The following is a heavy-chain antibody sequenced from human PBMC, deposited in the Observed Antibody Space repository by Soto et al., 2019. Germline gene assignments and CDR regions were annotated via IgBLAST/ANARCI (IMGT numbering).Heavy chain of an antibody. V-gene: IGHV3-30-3*01. J-gene: IGHJ6*02. D-gene: IGHD1-1*01. Sequence: VQLVESGGGVVQPGRSLRLSCAASGFTFNYHALNWVRQAPGKGLEWVAVISYDGDNKYIAESVKGRFTISRDNSKKTVSLQMNSLRTEDTAMYFCARGTTTSAFSAMDVWGQGTTVTVSS. CDR3: ARGTTTSAFSAMDV. CDR1: GFTFNYHA. CDR2: ISYDGDNK.